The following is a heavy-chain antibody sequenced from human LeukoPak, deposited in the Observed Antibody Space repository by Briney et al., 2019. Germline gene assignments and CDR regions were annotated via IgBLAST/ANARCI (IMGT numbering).Heavy chain of an antibody. J-gene: IGHJ4*02. CDR2: IYHSGST. D-gene: IGHD3-10*01. V-gene: IGHV4-38-2*02. CDR3: ATCYTYYYGSGSYLIWDY. CDR1: GYSISSGYY. Sequence: SETLSLTCTVSGYSISSGYYWGWIRQPPGKGLEWIGSIYHSGSTYYNPSLKSRVTISVDTSKNQFSLKLSSVTAADTAVYYCATCYTYYYGSGSYLIWDYWGQGTLVTVSS.